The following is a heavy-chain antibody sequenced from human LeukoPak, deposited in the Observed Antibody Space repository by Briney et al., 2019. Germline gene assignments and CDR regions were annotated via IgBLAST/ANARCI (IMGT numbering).Heavy chain of an antibody. Sequence: ASVKVSCKASGYTFTRYYMHWVRQAPGQGLEWMGIINPSGGSTNYAQKFQGGVTMTRDTTTSTVYMELSSLRSEDTAVYYCARDPDLVAHSYYYMDFWGQGTTVTVSS. CDR1: GYTFTRYY. V-gene: IGHV1-46*01. J-gene: IGHJ6*03. CDR3: ARDPDLVAHSYYYMDF. D-gene: IGHD5-12*01. CDR2: INPSGGST.